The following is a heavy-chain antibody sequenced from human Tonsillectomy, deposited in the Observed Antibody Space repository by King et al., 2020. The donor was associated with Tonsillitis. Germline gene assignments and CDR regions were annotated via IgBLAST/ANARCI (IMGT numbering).Heavy chain of an antibody. CDR2: INHSGST. CDR3: ARGRGYCSGSSCYQSPPNNWFDP. V-gene: IGHV4-34*01. J-gene: IGHJ5*02. CDR1: GGSFSGYY. Sequence: VQLQQWGAGLLKPSETLSLTCAVYGGSFSGYYWSWIRQPPGKGLEWMGEINHSGSTNNNPSLKSRVMVSVDTSKNQFSLKLSSVTAADTAVYYCARGRGYCSGSSCYQSPPNNWFDPWGQGTLVTVSS. D-gene: IGHD2-15*01.